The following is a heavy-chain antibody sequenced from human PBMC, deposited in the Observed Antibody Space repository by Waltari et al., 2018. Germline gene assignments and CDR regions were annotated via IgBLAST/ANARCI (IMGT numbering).Heavy chain of an antibody. CDR2: FDPEDGET. CDR1: GYTLTELS. Sequence: QVQLVQSGAEVKKPGASVKVSCKVSGYTLTELSMHWVRQAPGNGLEWMGGFDPEDGETIYAQKFQGRVTMTEDTSTDTAYMELSSLRSEDTAVYYCATEQSGDYVWGSYRLGWFDPWGQGTLVTVSS. J-gene: IGHJ5*02. CDR3: ATEQSGDYVWGSYRLGWFDP. D-gene: IGHD3-16*02. V-gene: IGHV1-24*01.